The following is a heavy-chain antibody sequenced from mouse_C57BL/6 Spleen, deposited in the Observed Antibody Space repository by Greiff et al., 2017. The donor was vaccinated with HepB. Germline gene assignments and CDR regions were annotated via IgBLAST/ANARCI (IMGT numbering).Heavy chain of an antibody. CDR3: ARRGFITTVGAMDY. J-gene: IGHJ4*01. CDR1: GYTFTSYW. CDR2: IDPSDSYT. Sequence: VQLQQPGAELVMPGASVKLSCKASGYTFTSYWMHWVKQRPGQGLEWIGEIDPSDSYTNYNQKFKGKSTLTVDKSSSTAYMQLSSLTSEDSAVYYCARRGFITTVGAMDYWGQGTSVTVSS. V-gene: IGHV1-69*01. D-gene: IGHD1-1*01.